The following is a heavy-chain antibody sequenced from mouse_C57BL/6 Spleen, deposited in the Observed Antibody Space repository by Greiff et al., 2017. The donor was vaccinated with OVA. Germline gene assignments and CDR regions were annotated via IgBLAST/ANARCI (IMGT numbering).Heavy chain of an antibody. Sequence: QVQLQQSGPGLVQPSQCLSITCTVSGFSLTSYGVHWVRQPPGKGLEWLGVIWRGGSTAYYAAFISRLSISKDNSKSQVFVKMNSRQADDTAIYYCAKGGTTVVARYFDVWGTGTTVTVSS. CDR2: IWRGGST. D-gene: IGHD1-1*01. J-gene: IGHJ1*03. CDR3: AKGGTTVVARYFDV. V-gene: IGHV2-4*01. CDR1: GFSLTSYG.